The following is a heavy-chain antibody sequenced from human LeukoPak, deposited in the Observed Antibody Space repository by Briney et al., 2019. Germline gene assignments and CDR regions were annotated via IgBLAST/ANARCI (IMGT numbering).Heavy chain of an antibody. CDR3: ARHGYLLGAFDY. CDR2: IYYRGST. CDR1: GGSISSYY. V-gene: IGHV4-59*01. D-gene: IGHD2-2*03. Sequence: SETLSLTCTVSGGSISSYYWSWIRQPPGKGLEWIGYIYYRGSTNYNPSLKSRVTISVDTSKNQFSLKLNSVTAADTAVYYCARHGYLLGAFDYWGQGTLVTVSS. J-gene: IGHJ4*02.